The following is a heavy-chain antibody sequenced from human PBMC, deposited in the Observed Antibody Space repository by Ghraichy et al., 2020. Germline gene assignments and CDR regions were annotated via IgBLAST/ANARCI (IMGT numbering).Heavy chain of an antibody. J-gene: IGHJ4*02. D-gene: IGHD1-26*01. CDR1: GGSISSSSYY. Sequence: ESLNISCTVSGGSISSSSYYWGWIRQPPGKGLEWIGSIYYSGSTYYNPSLKSRVTISVDTSKNQFSLKLSSVTAADTAVYYCATLVFVGAQFDYWGQGTLVTVSS. V-gene: IGHV4-39*07. CDR3: ATLVFVGAQFDY. CDR2: IYYSGST.